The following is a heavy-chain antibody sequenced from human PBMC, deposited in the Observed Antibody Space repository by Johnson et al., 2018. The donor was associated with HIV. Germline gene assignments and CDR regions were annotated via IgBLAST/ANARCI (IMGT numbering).Heavy chain of an antibody. CDR2: ISGSGAST. CDR1: GFTFSNAW. J-gene: IGHJ3*02. CDR3: TTDGYSSSWNRDAFDI. V-gene: IGHV3-23*04. D-gene: IGHD6-13*01. Sequence: VQLVESGGGLVQPGGSLRLSCAASGFTFSNAWMNWVRQAPGKGLEWVSAISGSGASTYYADSVKGRFTISRDNSKNTLYLQMNSLRAEDTAVYYCTTDGYSSSWNRDAFDIWGQGTMVTVSS.